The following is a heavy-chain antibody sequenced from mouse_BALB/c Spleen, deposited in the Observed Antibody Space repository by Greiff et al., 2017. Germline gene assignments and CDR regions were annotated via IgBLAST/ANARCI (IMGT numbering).Heavy chain of an antibody. CDR1: GFSLTSYG. CDR2: IWAGGST. CDR3: ARARSTMITTRAMDY. J-gene: IGHJ4*01. V-gene: IGHV2-9*02. Sequence: VQLQQSGPGLVAPSQSLSITCTVSGFSLTSYGVHWVRQPPGKGLEWLGVIWAGGSTNYNSALMSRLSISKDNSKSRVFLKMNSLQTDDTAMYYCARARSTMITTRAMDYWGQGTSVTVSS. D-gene: IGHD2-4*01.